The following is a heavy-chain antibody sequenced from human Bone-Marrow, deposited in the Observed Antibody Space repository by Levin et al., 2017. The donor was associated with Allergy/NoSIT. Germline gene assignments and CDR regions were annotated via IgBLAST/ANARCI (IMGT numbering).Heavy chain of an antibody. V-gene: IGHV4-39*07. J-gene: IGHJ4*02. D-gene: IGHD3-22*01. CDR1: GDSITSSSYS. CDR3: ARDTHSSGYYYAPVFDY. CDR2: MYSSGRT. Sequence: ASETLSLTCTVSGDSITSSSYSWGWIRQPPGKGLEWIGSMYSSGRTYYNPSLKSRVTMSIDTSKNQFSLKLSSVTAADTAVYYCARDTHSSGYYYAPVFDYWGQGTLVTVSS.